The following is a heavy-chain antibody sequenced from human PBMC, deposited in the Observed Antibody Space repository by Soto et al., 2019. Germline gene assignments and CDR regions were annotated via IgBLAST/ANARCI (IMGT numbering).Heavy chain of an antibody. Sequence: TLSLTCAVSGGPISSGGYSWSWIRQPPGKGLEWIGYIYHSGSTYYNPSLKNRVTISVDRSKNQFSLKLSSVTAADTAVYYCARTESGTFDPWGQGTLVTVS. D-gene: IGHD1-7*01. J-gene: IGHJ5*02. CDR1: GGPISSGGYS. V-gene: IGHV4-30-2*01. CDR3: ARTESGTFDP. CDR2: IYHSGST.